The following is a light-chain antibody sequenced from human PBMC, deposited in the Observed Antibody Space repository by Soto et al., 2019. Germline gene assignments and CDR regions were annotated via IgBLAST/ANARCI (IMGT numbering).Light chain of an antibody. CDR3: TSYVGNDIWV. CDR1: XXDVGAYKY. Sequence: QSALTQPPSASGSPXXXVTISCTXXXXDVGAYKYVSWYQQYPGKAPKLMIYEVTKRPSGVPDRFSGSKSGNTASLTVSGLQAEDEADYYCTSYVGNDIWVFGGGTKLTVL. V-gene: IGLV2-8*01. J-gene: IGLJ3*02. CDR2: EVT.